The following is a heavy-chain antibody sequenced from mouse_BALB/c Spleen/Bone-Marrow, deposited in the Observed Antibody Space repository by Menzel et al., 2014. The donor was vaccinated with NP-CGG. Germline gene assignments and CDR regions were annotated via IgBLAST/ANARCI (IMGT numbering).Heavy chain of an antibody. CDR3: APYYYGSSLFAY. J-gene: IGHJ3*01. CDR2: IDPANGNT. D-gene: IGHD1-1*01. CDR1: GFNIKDTY. Sequence: EVNLVESGAELVKPGASVKLSCTASGFNIKDTYMHWVKQRPEQGLEWIGRIDPANGNTKYDPKFQGKATLTADTSSNTAYLQLSSLTSEDTAVYYCAPYYYGSSLFAYWGQGTLVTVSA. V-gene: IGHV14-3*02.